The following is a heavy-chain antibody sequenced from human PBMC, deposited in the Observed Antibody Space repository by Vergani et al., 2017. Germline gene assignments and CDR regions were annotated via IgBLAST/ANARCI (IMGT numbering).Heavy chain of an antibody. D-gene: IGHD2-15*01. CDR2: ISHDGNNK. Sequence: VQLLESGGGLVQPGGSLRLSCAASGFTFSSYAMSWVRQAPGKGLEWVAVISHDGNNKYYADSVKGRFTISRDITKNTLYLQMNSLRVEDVAVYYCARDVAVSFDSWGQGTLVTVSS. CDR1: GFTFSSYA. V-gene: IGHV3-30*03. CDR3: ARDVAVSFDS. J-gene: IGHJ4*02.